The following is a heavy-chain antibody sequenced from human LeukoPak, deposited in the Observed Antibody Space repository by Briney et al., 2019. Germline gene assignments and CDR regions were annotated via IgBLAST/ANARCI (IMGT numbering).Heavy chain of an antibody. CDR2: IYYSGST. Sequence: SETLFLTCTVSGGSISSSSYYWGWIRQPPGKGLEWIGSIYYSGSTYYNPSLKSRVTISVDTSKNQFSLKLSSVTAADTAVYYCACRGGSRRHSSAFDIWGQGTMVAVSS. CDR1: GGSISSSSYY. CDR3: ACRGGSRRHSSAFDI. V-gene: IGHV4-39*01. D-gene: IGHD2-15*01. J-gene: IGHJ3*02.